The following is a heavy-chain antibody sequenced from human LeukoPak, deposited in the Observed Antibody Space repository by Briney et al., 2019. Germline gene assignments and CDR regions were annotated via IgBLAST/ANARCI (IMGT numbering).Heavy chain of an antibody. CDR2: INGDGSWT. CDR3: VSFYETY. Sequence: PGGSLRLSCAASGFTFSSYWMNWARQAPGKGLVWVSHINGDGSWTSYADSVKGRFTISKDNAKNTVYLQMNNLRAEDTAVYYCVSFYETYWGRGTLVTVSS. V-gene: IGHV3-74*01. CDR1: GFTFSSYW. D-gene: IGHD2-2*01. J-gene: IGHJ4*02.